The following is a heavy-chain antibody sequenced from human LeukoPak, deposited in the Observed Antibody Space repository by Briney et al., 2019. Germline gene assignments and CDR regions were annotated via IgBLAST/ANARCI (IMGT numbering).Heavy chain of an antibody. Sequence: GRSLRLSCAASGFTFSSYAMHWVRQAPGKGQEWVAVISYDGSNKYYADSVKGRFTISRDNSKNTLYLQMNSLRAEDTAVYYCARGKGIFGVVITSYFDYWGQGTLVTVSS. D-gene: IGHD3-3*01. CDR2: ISYDGSNK. J-gene: IGHJ4*02. V-gene: IGHV3-30-3*01. CDR1: GFTFSSYA. CDR3: ARGKGIFGVVITSYFDY.